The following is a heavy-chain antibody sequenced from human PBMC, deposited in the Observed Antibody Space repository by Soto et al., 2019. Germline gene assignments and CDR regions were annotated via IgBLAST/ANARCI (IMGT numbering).Heavy chain of an antibody. CDR3: AKDPGDYAEYFQH. V-gene: IGHV3-30*18. CDR1: GFTFSSYG. Sequence: GGSLRLSCAASGFTFSSYGIHWVRQAPGKGLEWVAVISYDGSNKYYADSVKGRFTISRDNSKNTLYLQMNSLRAEDTAVYYCAKDPGDYAEYFQHWGQGTLVTVSS. D-gene: IGHD3-10*01. J-gene: IGHJ1*01. CDR2: ISYDGSNK.